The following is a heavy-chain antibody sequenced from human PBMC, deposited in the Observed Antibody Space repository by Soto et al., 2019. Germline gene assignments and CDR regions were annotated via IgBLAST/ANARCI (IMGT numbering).Heavy chain of an antibody. Sequence: GGSLRLSCAASGFTFSSYGMHWVRQAPGKGLEWVAVIWYDGSNKYYADSVKGRFTISRDNSKNTLYLQMNSLRAEDTAVYYCASGLAARPANWFDPWGQGTLVTVSS. CDR3: ASGLAARPANWFDP. CDR1: GFTFSSYG. J-gene: IGHJ5*02. V-gene: IGHV3-33*01. CDR2: IWYDGSNK. D-gene: IGHD6-6*01.